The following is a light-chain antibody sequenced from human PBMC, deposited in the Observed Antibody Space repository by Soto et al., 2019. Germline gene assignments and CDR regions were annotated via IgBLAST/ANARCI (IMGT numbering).Light chain of an antibody. CDR2: GAS. Sequence: EIVMTQSPVTLSVSPGERATLSCRASQSVSSKLAWYQQKPGQAPRLLIYGASTRATGIPARFSGSGSGTEFTLIISSLQSEDFAAYYFQQYNNCPQTFGQGTKLEIK. V-gene: IGKV3-15*01. J-gene: IGKJ2*01. CDR3: QQYNNCPQT. CDR1: QSVSSK.